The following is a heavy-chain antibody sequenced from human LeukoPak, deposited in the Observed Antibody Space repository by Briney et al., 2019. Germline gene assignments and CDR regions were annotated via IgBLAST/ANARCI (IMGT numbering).Heavy chain of an antibody. Sequence: GGSLRLSCAASGFTFSSFAMHWVRQAPGKGLEWVAMISYDGSKKYYADSVKGRFTISRDNSKNTLYLQMNSPRAEDTAVYYCAKDRGSGSYYMGDWFDPWGQGTLVTVSS. D-gene: IGHD3-10*01. V-gene: IGHV3-30*18. CDR2: ISYDGSKK. CDR1: GFTFSSFA. J-gene: IGHJ5*02. CDR3: AKDRGSGSYYMGDWFDP.